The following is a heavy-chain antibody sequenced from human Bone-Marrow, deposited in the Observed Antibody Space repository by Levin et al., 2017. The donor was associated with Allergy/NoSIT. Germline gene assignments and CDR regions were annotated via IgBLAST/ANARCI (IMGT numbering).Heavy chain of an antibody. CDR2: INPNSGGT. CDR1: GYNFPGYY. V-gene: IGHV1-2*02. CDR3: ARDLRGGYCSNSACPTNNWFDP. J-gene: IGHJ5*02. D-gene: IGHD2-2*01. Sequence: GESLKISCKASGYNFPGYYMHWVRQAPGQGLEWMGRINPNSGGTIYAQKFQGRVTVTRDTSITTAYMELSSLRSDDTAVYYCARDLRGGYCSNSACPTNNWFDPWGQGTLVTVSS.